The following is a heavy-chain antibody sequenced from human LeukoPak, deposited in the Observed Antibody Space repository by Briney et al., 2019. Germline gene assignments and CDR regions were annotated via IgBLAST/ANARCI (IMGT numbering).Heavy chain of an antibody. Sequence: ASVKVSCKASGYTFTSYAMHWVRQAPGQRLEWMGWINAGNGNTKYSQKFQGRVTITRDTSASTAYMELSSLRSNDTAVYYCARGPPNWGYDYWGPGTLVTVSS. CDR3: ARGPPNWGYDY. CDR1: GYTFTSYA. D-gene: IGHD7-27*01. J-gene: IGHJ4*02. V-gene: IGHV1-3*01. CDR2: INAGNGNT.